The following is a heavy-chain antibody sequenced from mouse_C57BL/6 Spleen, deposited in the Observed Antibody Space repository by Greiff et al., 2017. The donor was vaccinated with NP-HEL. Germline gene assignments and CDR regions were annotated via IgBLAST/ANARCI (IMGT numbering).Heavy chain of an antibody. D-gene: IGHD1-1*01. Sequence: QVQLQQSGAELVRPGTSVKVSCKASGYAFTNYLIVWAKQRPGQGLEWIGVINPGSGGTNYNEKFKGKATLTADKSSSTAYMQLSSLTSEDSAVYFCARRLLDYGSSRGYFDVWGTGTTVTVSS. CDR2: INPGSGGT. CDR3: ARRLLDYGSSRGYFDV. J-gene: IGHJ1*03. V-gene: IGHV1-54*01. CDR1: GYAFTNYL.